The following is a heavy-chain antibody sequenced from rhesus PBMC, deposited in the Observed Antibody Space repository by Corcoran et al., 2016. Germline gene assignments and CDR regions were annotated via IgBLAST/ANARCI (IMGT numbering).Heavy chain of an antibody. CDR2: IDGNSAST. CDR3: ARSQQRLVPYFDY. D-gene: IGHD6S26*01. J-gene: IGHJ4*01. V-gene: IGHV4-73*01. CDR1: GGSITGYY. Sequence: QVKLQPWGEGLVKPSETLSLTCAVYGGSITGYYWSWISQPPGKGLVWIGNIDGNSASTNDNPSLKNRVPIAKDTSKNQFSLKLSSVTASDTAVYYCARSQQRLVPYFDYWGQGVLVTVSS.